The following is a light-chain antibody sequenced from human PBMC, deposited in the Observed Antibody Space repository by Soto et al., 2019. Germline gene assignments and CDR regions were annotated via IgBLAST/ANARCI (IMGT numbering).Light chain of an antibody. J-gene: IGKJ2*01. V-gene: IGKV1-39*01. CDR3: QQSYSTPRT. CDR1: QSISSY. CDR2: AAS. Sequence: DIQMTQSPSSLSASVGDRVTITCRASQSISSYLNWYQQKPGKAPKLLIYAASSLQSGVPSRFSGSGSGTDFTITISSLQPEDFATCYCQQSYSTPRTFGQGTKREIK.